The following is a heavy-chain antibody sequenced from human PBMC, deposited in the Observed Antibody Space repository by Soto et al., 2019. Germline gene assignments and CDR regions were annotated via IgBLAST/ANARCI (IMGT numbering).Heavy chain of an antibody. J-gene: IGHJ4*02. D-gene: IGHD3-3*01. CDR2: IIPIFGTA. CDR1: GGTFSSYA. CDR3: ARHRRFLEWLSPFDY. Sequence: QVQLVQSGAEVKKPGSSVKVSCKASGGTFSSYAISWVRQAPGQGLEWMGGIIPIFGTANYAQKFQGRVTITADKSTSTAYMELSSLRSEDTAVYYCARHRRFLEWLSPFDYWGPGTLVTVSS. V-gene: IGHV1-69*06.